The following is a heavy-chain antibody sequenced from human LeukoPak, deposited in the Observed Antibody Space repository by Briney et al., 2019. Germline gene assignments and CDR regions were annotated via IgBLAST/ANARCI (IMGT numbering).Heavy chain of an antibody. D-gene: IGHD3-22*01. J-gene: IGHJ4*02. V-gene: IGHV3-23*01. CDR3: ASRNYYDSSGYYYYYFDY. CDR2: ISDSGIGT. Sequence: GGSLRLSCATSGFTFSSYAMNWVRQAPGRGLEWVSVISDSGIGTYYTDSVKGRFTISRDNSKNTLYLQMNSLRAEDTAVYYCASRNYYDSSGYYYYYFDYWGQGILVTVSS. CDR1: GFTFSSYA.